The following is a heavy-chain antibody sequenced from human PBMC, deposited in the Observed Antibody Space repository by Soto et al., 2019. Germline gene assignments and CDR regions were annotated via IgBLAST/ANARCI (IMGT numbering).Heavy chain of an antibody. J-gene: IGHJ5*02. Sequence: PGGSLRLSCTASGFPFSSYAMSWVRQAPGKGLEWVSAISGSGGSTYYADSVKGRFTISRDNSKNTLYLQMNSLRAEDTAVYYCAKRVAVAGRGGNWFDPWGQGTLVTVSS. D-gene: IGHD6-19*01. V-gene: IGHV3-23*01. CDR1: GFPFSSYA. CDR2: ISGSGGST. CDR3: AKRVAVAGRGGNWFDP.